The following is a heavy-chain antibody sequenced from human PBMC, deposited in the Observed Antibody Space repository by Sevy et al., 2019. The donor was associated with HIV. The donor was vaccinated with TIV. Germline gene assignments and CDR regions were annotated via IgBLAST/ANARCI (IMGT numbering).Heavy chain of an antibody. CDR3: AKGYGSGSPPDF. CDR2: CSRSGSTI. J-gene: IGHJ4*02. CDR1: GFTFSDYY. V-gene: IGHV3-11*01. D-gene: IGHD3-10*01. Sequence: GGSLRLSCSASGFTFSDYYMSWIRQAPGKGLEWVSYCSRSGSTINYADSVKGRFTISRDNSRNTVDVEMNSLRGEDTAIYYCAKGYGSGSPPDFWGQGTLVTVSS.